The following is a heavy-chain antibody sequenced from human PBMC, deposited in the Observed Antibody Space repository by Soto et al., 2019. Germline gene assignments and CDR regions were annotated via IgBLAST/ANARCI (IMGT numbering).Heavy chain of an antibody. V-gene: IGHV4-30-4*01. Sequence: LSLTCTVSGGSISSGDYYWSWIRQPPGKGLEWIGYIYYSGSTYYNPSLKSRVTISVDTSKNQFSLKLSSVTAADTAVYYCARTIVGATMDTPYYFDYWGQGTLVTVPQ. D-gene: IGHD1-26*01. CDR2: IYYSGST. CDR3: ARTIVGATMDTPYYFDY. J-gene: IGHJ4*02. CDR1: GGSISSGDYY.